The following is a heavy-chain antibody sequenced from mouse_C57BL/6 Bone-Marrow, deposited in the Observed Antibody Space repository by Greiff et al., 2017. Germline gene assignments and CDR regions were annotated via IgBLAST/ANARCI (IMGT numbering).Heavy chain of an antibody. CDR3: ASTTVARRNFDY. D-gene: IGHD1-1*01. CDR2: INPSTGGT. V-gene: IGHV1-42*01. Sequence: VQLQQSGPELVKPGASVKISCKASGYSFTGYYMNWVKQSPEKSLEWIGEINPSTGGTTYNQKFKAKATLTVDKSSSTAYMQLKSLTSEDSAVYYCASTTVARRNFDYWGQGTTLTVSS. CDR1: GYSFTGYY. J-gene: IGHJ2*01.